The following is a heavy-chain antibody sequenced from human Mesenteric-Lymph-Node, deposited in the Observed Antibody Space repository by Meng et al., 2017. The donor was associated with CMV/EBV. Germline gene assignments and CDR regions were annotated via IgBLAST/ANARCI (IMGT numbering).Heavy chain of an antibody. CDR2: IRYDGSNK. Sequence: GESLKISCAASGFTFSNYAMHWVRQAPGKGLEWVAFIRYDGSNKYYGNSVKGRFTISRDNSKNTLYLQMNSLRAEDTAVYYCLRYDSSALFDYWGQGTLVTVSS. CDR1: GFTFSNYA. V-gene: IGHV3-30*02. CDR3: LRYDSSALFDY. J-gene: IGHJ4*02. D-gene: IGHD3-22*01.